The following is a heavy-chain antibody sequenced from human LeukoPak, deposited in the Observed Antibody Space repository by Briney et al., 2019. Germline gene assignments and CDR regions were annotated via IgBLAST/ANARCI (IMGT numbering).Heavy chain of an antibody. CDR1: GFTFSTYD. D-gene: IGHD6-19*01. CDR3: ARVGYISPSHYMDV. CDR2: IRYDGNSE. J-gene: IGHJ6*03. V-gene: IGHV3-30*02. Sequence: PGGSLRLSCTASGFTFSTYDMHWVRQAPGKVLQWVTFIRYDGNSESYADSVKGRFIISRDNTKNTLYLQINSLRAEDTAVYYCARVGYISPSHYMDVWGKGTTVTVSS.